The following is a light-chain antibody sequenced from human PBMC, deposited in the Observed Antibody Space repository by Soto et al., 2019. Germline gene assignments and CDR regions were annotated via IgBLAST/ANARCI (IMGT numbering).Light chain of an antibody. J-gene: IGKJ4*02. CDR3: LQYTKDYPT. CDR1: QSLNNY. CDR2: EAS. V-gene: IGKV1-5*01. Sequence: DIQLTQSPSTLSTSVGDRVTTTCXASQSLNNYVAGDQQKPGKAPKSVGDEASNLERGGPSRFSGSGSGTDFSLTSSSLQPGGFAIYFCLQYTKDYPTFGPGTKVEIK.